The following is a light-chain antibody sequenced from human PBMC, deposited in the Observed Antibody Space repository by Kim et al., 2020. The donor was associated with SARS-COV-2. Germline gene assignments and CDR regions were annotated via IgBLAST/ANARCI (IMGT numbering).Light chain of an antibody. V-gene: IGLV3-9*01. CDR2: RDS. CDR3: QVWDSSVV. CDR1: NIGSKN. J-gene: IGLJ2*01. Sequence: VSVDQRQTARIAGGGSNIGSKNVHWYQQKPGPAPVLVIYRDSNRPSGIPERFSGSNSGNTATLTISRAQAGDEADYYCQVWDSSVVFGGGTQLTVL.